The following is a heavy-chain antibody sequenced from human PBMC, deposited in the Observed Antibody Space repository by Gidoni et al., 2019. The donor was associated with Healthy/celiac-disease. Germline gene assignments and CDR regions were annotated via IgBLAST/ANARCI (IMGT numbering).Heavy chain of an antibody. D-gene: IGHD1-26*01. J-gene: IGHJ4*02. CDR3: ARGVSGSYYKTVDY. CDR1: GFTFSSYS. Sequence: EVQLVESGGGLVKPGVSLRLSCAASGFTFSSYSMHWVRQAPGKGLGWVSSISSSSSYIYYADSVKGRFTISRDNAKNSLYLQMNSLRAEDTAVYYCARGVSGSYYKTVDYWGQGTLVTVSS. V-gene: IGHV3-21*01. CDR2: ISSSSSYI.